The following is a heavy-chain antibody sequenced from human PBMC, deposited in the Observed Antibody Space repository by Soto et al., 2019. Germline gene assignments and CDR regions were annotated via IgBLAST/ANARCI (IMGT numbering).Heavy chain of an antibody. D-gene: IGHD3-22*01. V-gene: IGHV3-21*01. Sequence: WGSLRLSCAASGFTFISYSINFVRHSPLKWLEWVSSISSSSSYIYYADSVKGRFTVSRDNAKNSLYLQMNSLRAEDTAVYYCARDFYDSNKLYYYGMDVWGQGTTVTVSS. CDR2: ISSSSSYI. J-gene: IGHJ6*02. CDR3: ARDFYDSNKLYYYGMDV. CDR1: GFTFISYS.